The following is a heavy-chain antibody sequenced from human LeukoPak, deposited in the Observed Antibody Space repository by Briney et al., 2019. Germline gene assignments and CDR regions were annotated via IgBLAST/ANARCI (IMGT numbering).Heavy chain of an antibody. CDR2: INHSGST. CDR3: HLVRGGGYFDY. J-gene: IGHJ4*02. CDR1: GGSFSGYY. Sequence: KPSETLSLTCAVYGGSFSGYYWSWIRQSPGKGLEWIGEINHSGSTNYNPSLKSRVTMSVDTSKNQFSLKLSSVTAADTAIYYCHLVRGGGYFDYWGQGTLVTVSS. V-gene: IGHV4-34*01. D-gene: IGHD3-10*01.